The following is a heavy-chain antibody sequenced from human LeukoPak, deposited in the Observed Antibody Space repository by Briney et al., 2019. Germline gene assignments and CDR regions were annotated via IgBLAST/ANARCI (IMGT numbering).Heavy chain of an antibody. CDR3: ARDYYDSSGYPNPLDY. CDR2: TYYRSKWYN. J-gene: IGHJ4*02. Sequence: SQTLSLTCAISGDSFSSNSAAWNWIRQSPSRGLEWLVRTYYRSKWYNDYAVSVKSRITINPDTSKNQFSLQLNSVTPEDTAVYYCARDYYDSSGYPNPLDYWGQGTLVTVSS. D-gene: IGHD3-22*01. V-gene: IGHV6-1*01. CDR1: GDSFSSNSAA.